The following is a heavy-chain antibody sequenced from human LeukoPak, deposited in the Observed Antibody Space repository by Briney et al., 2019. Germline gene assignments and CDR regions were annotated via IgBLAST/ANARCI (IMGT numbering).Heavy chain of an antibody. Sequence: RGSLRLSCAASGFTFTSHWMSWVRQAPGKGLEWVANINLDGSEKYYVDSVKGRFTISRDNAKNSLYLQMNSLRAEDTAVYYCARDGPWGQGTLVTVSS. CDR1: GFTFTSHW. J-gene: IGHJ5*02. V-gene: IGHV3-7*01. CDR3: ARDGP. CDR2: INLDGSEK.